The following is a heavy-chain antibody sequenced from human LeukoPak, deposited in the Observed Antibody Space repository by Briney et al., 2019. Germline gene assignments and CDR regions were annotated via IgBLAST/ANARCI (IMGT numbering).Heavy chain of an antibody. Sequence: ASVKVSCKASGYTFTSYGISWVRQAPGQGLEWMGWISAYNGNTNYAQKLQGRVTMTTDTSTSTAYMELRGLRSDDTAVYYCASTNSDYGDYEGAFDIWGQGTMVTVSS. CDR1: GYTFTSYG. J-gene: IGHJ3*02. CDR3: ASTNSDYGDYEGAFDI. V-gene: IGHV1-18*01. D-gene: IGHD4-17*01. CDR2: ISAYNGNT.